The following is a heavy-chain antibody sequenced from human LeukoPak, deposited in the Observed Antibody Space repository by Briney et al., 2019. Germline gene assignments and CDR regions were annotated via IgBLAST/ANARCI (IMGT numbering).Heavy chain of an antibody. J-gene: IGHJ6*02. D-gene: IGHD2-2*02. Sequence: ASVKVSCKASGYTFTSYYMHWVRQAPGQGLEWMGWISAYNGNTNYAQKLQGRVTVTTDTSTSTAYMELRSLRSDDTAVYYCARPSFRCSSTSCYTGYGMDVWGQGTTVTVSS. CDR2: ISAYNGNT. CDR3: ARPSFRCSSTSCYTGYGMDV. V-gene: IGHV1-18*04. CDR1: GYTFTSYY.